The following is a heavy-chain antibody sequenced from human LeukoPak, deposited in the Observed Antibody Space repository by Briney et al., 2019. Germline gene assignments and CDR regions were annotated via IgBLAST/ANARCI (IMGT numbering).Heavy chain of an antibody. J-gene: IGHJ4*02. D-gene: IGHD3-22*01. CDR3: ARSDSTGYYQGV. V-gene: IGHV4-31*03. CDR2: IYYSGTT. CDR1: GGSISSTAHY. Sequence: SETLSLTCTVSGGSISSTAHYWTWIRQHPGKGLEWIGYIYYSGTTYYNPSLKGRVTMSVDTSKNQFSLRLSSVSAADTAVYYCARSDSTGYYQGVWGQGTLVTVSA.